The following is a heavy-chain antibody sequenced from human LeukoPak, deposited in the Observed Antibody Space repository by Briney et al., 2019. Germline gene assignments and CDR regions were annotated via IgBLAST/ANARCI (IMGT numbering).Heavy chain of an antibody. V-gene: IGHV3-66*01. J-gene: IGHJ4*02. Sequence: GGSLRLSCAASGFTVSSNYMSWVRQAPGKGLEWVSVIYSGGSTYYADSVKGRFTISRDNSKNTLYLQMNSLRAEDTAVYYCAREGRDGYNYADYWGQGTLVTVSS. CDR1: GFTVSSNY. CDR3: AREGRDGYNYADY. D-gene: IGHD5-24*01. CDR2: IYSGGST.